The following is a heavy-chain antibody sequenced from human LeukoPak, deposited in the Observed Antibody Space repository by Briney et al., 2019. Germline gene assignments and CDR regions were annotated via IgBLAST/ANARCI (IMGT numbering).Heavy chain of an antibody. D-gene: IGHD5/OR15-5a*01. V-gene: IGHV3-21*01. CDR2: ICGSSSYI. Sequence: GGSLRLSRAASGFTFSRYTMNWVRQAPGKGLEWVSSICGSSSYIYYAGSVKGRFTISRDNAKNSLYLTMNSLRAEDRAVYYCARDLVYPGYWGQGTLVTVSS. J-gene: IGHJ4*02. CDR3: ARDLVYPGY. CDR1: GFTFSRYT.